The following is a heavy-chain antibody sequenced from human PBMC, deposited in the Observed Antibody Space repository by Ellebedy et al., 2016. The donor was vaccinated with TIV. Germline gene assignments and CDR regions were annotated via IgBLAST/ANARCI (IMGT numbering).Heavy chain of an antibody. CDR2: ISGRGDYA. D-gene: IGHD1-26*01. Sequence: PGGSLRLSCAASGFTFSNHALSWVRQAPGQGLEWVSGISGRGDYANYADSVTGLFTISRDNSKNTFYLQMNSLRAEDKALYVCAKREMIRDTIDAPAPAPLFDLWGQGTLVTVSS. CDR3: AKREMIRDTIDAPAPAPLFDL. J-gene: IGHJ4*02. CDR1: GFTFSNHA. V-gene: IGHV3-23*01.